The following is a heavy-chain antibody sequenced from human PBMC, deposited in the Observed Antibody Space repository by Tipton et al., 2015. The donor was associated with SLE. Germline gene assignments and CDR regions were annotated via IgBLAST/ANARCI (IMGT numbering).Heavy chain of an antibody. Sequence: TLSLTCTVSGSSISTSSYYWSWIRQPPGKGLEWIGEINHSGGTNYNPSLKSRVTLAVDTSKNQCSLKLNSVTAADTAVYYCARAPGLDRDYSYYYYMDVWGKGATVTVSS. J-gene: IGHJ6*03. V-gene: IGHV4-39*07. D-gene: IGHD3/OR15-3a*01. CDR2: INHSGGT. CDR3: ARAPGLDRDYSYYYYMDV. CDR1: GSSISTSSYY.